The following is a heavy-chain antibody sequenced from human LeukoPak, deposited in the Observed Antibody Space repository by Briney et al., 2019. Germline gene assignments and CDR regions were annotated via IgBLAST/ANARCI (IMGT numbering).Heavy chain of an antibody. J-gene: IGHJ6*02. Sequence: ASVKVSCKASGGTFSSYAISWVRQAPGQGLEWMGGIIPILGTANYAQKFQGRVTITADESTSTAYMELSSLRSEDTAVYYCAGGELELRSYYYGMDVWGQGTTVTVSS. V-gene: IGHV1-69*13. D-gene: IGHD1-7*01. CDR3: AGGELELRSYYYGMDV. CDR2: IIPILGTA. CDR1: GGTFSSYA.